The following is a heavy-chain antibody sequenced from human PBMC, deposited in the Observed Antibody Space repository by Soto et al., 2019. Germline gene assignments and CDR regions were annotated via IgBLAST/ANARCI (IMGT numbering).Heavy chain of an antibody. CDR3: ARQGLSLNGVYYIDY. CDR1: GGSISSGGYY. Sequence: PSETLSLTCTVSGGSISSGGYYWSWIRQHPGKGLEWIGYIYYSGSTYYNPSLKSRVTISVDTSKNQFSLKLSSVTAADTAMYYCARQGLSLNGVYYIDYWGPGTLVTVSS. D-gene: IGHD2-8*01. CDR2: IYYSGST. J-gene: IGHJ4*02. V-gene: IGHV4-31*03.